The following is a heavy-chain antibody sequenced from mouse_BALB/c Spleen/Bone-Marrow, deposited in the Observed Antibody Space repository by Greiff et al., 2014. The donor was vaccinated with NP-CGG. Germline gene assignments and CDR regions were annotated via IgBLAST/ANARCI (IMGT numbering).Heavy chain of an antibody. CDR3: ARHYGYVDAMDY. CDR1: GITVSSYT. Sequence: EVNLLESGGGLVKPGESLKFSCAASGITVSSYTMSWVRQTPEKRLEWVASITGGGTTYYPDSVKGRFTISRDNARNILYLQVSSLRSEDTAIYYCARHYGYVDAMDYWGQGTSVTVSS. V-gene: IGHV5-6-5*01. J-gene: IGHJ4*01. D-gene: IGHD1-2*01. CDR2: ITGGGTT.